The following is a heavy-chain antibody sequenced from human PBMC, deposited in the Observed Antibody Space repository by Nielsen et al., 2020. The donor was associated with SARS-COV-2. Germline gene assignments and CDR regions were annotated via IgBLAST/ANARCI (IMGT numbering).Heavy chain of an antibody. Sequence: GESLKISCAASGFTFSHHAMHWVRQAPGKGLEWLTLVSYDGNENYADSLKGRFTISRDNSKDTLFLQLNSLRPEDTGVYFCARETIDYTSSFVDHWGQGTLVTVSP. CDR1: GFTFSHHA. D-gene: IGHD4-11*01. CDR3: ARETIDYTSSFVDH. V-gene: IGHV3-30*04. CDR2: VSYDGNE. J-gene: IGHJ5*02.